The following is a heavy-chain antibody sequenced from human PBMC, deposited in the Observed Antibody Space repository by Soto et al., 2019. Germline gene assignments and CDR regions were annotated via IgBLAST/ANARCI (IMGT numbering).Heavy chain of an antibody. Sequence: QVQLVQSEAEVKRPGSSVKVSCKASGDTFTFYSINWVRQAPGLGLEWMGRINPILSMSNYAQRFQGRVTMTXDXPTSTAYMELSSLRSEDTAIYYCASSYGSGYRAFDYWGQGALVTVSS. D-gene: IGHD3-10*01. J-gene: IGHJ4*02. CDR3: ASSYGSGYRAFDY. CDR1: GDTFTFYS. CDR2: INPILSMS. V-gene: IGHV1-69*02.